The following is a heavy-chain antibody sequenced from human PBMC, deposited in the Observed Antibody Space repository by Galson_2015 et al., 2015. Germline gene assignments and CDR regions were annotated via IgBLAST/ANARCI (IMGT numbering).Heavy chain of an antibody. CDR2: ISSSSSYI. J-gene: IGHJ4*02. D-gene: IGHD3-10*01. CDR1: GFTFSDYS. CDR3: ARYYYASGTHFDY. V-gene: IGHV3-21*01. Sequence: SLRLSCAASGFTFSDYSMNWVRQAPGKGLEWVSSISSSSSYIYYADSVKGRFTISRDNAKNSLYLQMNSLRAEDTAVYYCARYYYASGTHFDYWGQGTLVTVSS.